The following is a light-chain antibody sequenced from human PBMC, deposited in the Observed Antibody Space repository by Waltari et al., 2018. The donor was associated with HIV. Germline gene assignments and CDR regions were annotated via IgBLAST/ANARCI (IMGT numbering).Light chain of an antibody. Sequence: NFMLTQHYSVSESPGKMVTISCTRTGGSITSNYVQWYQRRPGGSPTTVLYEDDQRPSGVLGRFSGSIDSSSNSTSLTISGLKPEDEADYYCQCSDRNKHVFGGGTKLTGL. CDR2: EDD. CDR1: GGSITSNY. V-gene: IGLV6-57*01. CDR3: QCSDRNKHV. J-gene: IGLJ3*02.